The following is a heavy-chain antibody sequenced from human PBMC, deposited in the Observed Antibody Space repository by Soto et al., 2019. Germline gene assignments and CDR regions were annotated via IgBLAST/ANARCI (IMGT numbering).Heavy chain of an antibody. D-gene: IGHD3-10*01. V-gene: IGHV1-46*01. CDR3: ASVRGVIIGYYYYGMDV. CDR1: VYTFTIYY. Sequence: ASVKVSCTASVYTFTIYYMHWVRQAPGQGLEWMGIINPSGGSTSYAQKFQGRVTMTRDTSTSTVYMELSSLRSEDTAVYYCASVRGVIIGYYYYGMDVWGQGTTVTVSS. CDR2: INPSGGST. J-gene: IGHJ6*02.